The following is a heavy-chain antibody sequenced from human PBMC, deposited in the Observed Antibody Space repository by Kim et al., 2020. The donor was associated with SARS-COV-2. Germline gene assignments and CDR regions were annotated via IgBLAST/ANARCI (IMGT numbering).Heavy chain of an antibody. J-gene: IGHJ3*01. Sequence: ASVKVSCKASGYTFTDYYMHWVRQAPGQGLEWMARINPNNGATDYARTFQGRVTMTRDTSISTAYMEMSSLRSDDTAVYYCARGRTADRAFDLWGPGTVVTVSS. CDR2: INPNNGAT. CDR1: GYTFTDYY. V-gene: IGHV1-2*06. D-gene: IGHD7-27*01. CDR3: ARGRTADRAFDL.